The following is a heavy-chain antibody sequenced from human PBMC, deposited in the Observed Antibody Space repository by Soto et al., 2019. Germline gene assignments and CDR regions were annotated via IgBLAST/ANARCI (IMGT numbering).Heavy chain of an antibody. V-gene: IGHV1-69*05. CDR1: GGTFSSYA. J-gene: IGHJ4*02. CDR2: ISPIFGTT. D-gene: IGHD6-19*01. CDR3: ARGAQWLARCFDY. Sequence: QVQLVQSGAEVKKPGSSVKVSCKASGGTFSSYAISWVRQAPGQGLEWMGGISPIFGTTNYAQKREGRVTITPDESTSTAYRGLRSERSEDTAVDYCARGAQWLARCFDYWGQGTLVTVSS.